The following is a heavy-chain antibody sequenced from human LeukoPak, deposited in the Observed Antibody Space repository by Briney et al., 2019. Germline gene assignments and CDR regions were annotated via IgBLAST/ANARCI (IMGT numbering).Heavy chain of an antibody. J-gene: IGHJ3*02. CDR3: AKDQSGSYPDVDAFDI. D-gene: IGHD1-26*01. CDR2: ISWNSGSI. CDR1: GFTFDDYA. Sequence: LGGSLRLSCAASGFTFDDYAMHWVRQAPGKGLEWVSGISWNSGSIGYADSVKGRFTISRDNAKNSLYLQMNSLRAEDTAVYYCAKDQSGSYPDVDAFDIWGQGTMVTVSS. V-gene: IGHV3-9*01.